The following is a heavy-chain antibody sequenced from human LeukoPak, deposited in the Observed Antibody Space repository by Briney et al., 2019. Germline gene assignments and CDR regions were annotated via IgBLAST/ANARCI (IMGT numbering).Heavy chain of an antibody. CDR2: ISGGGTST. CDR3: AKTSYSRGMDV. D-gene: IGHD3-10*01. Sequence: GGSLRLSCAASGFTFSSYAMSWVRQAPGKGLKWVSGISGGGTSTYYAASVKGRFTISRDNSKNTLYLQMNSLGAEDTAVYYCAKTSYSRGMDVWGQGIPVAVSS. CDR1: GFTFSSYA. J-gene: IGHJ6*02. V-gene: IGHV3-23*01.